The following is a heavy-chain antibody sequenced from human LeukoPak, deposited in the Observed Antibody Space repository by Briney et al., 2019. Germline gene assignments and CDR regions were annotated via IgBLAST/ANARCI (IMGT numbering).Heavy chain of an antibody. CDR3: ALQPARRLSWFDP. V-gene: IGHV4-38-2*02. CDR1: GYSISSGYY. Sequence: SETLSLTCTVSGYSISSGYYWGWIRQPPGKGLEWIANIYHSGNTYYNPSLKSRVTISVDTSRNQFSLKLSSVNAADTAVYYCALQPARRLSWFDPWGQGTLVTVSS. D-gene: IGHD2-2*01. CDR2: IYHSGNT. J-gene: IGHJ5*02.